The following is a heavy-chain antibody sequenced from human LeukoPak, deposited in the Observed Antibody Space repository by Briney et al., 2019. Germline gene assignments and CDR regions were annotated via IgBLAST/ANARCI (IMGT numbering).Heavy chain of an antibody. CDR1: GFTVSSNY. V-gene: IGHV3-53*01. CDR3: AISSGWYLGNFDY. D-gene: IGHD6-19*01. J-gene: IGHJ4*02. Sequence: GRSLRLSCAASGFTVSSNYMSWVRQAPGKGLEWVSVIYSGGSTYYADSVKGRFTISRDNSKNTLYLQMNSLRAVDTAVYYCAISSGWYLGNFDYWGQGTLVTVSS. CDR2: IYSGGST.